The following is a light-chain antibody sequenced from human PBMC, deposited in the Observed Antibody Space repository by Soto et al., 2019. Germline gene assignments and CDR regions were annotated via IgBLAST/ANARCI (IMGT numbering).Light chain of an antibody. J-gene: IGLJ2*01. Sequence: QSALTQPASVSGSPGQSITISCTGTSSDVGGYNYVSWYQQHPGKAPKLMIYDVSNRPSRVSNRFSGSKSGNTASLTISGIQAEDEAEYYCSSYTSSSTLVVFGGGTKLTVL. V-gene: IGLV2-14*01. CDR2: DVS. CDR1: SSDVGGYNY. CDR3: SSYTSSSTLVV.